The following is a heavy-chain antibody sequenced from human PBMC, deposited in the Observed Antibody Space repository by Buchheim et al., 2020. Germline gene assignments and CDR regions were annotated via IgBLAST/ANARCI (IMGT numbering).Heavy chain of an antibody. CDR1: GGSISSDGYY. D-gene: IGHD3-3*01. J-gene: IGHJ5*02. CDR2: IHYTGST. Sequence: QLQLQESGPGLVKPAQTLSLTCTVSGGSISSDGYYWSWIRQPPGKGLEWIGYIHYTGSTYYNPSFKSRITMSLDTSKNQFSLILSSVTAADTAVYHCAREEPDTYEFWSGYSGWFDPWGQGTL. CDR3: AREEPDTYEFWSGYSGWFDP. V-gene: IGHV4-30-4*01.